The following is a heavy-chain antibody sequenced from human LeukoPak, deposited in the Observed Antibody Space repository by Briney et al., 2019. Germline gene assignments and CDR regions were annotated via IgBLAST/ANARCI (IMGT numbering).Heavy chain of an antibody. Sequence: SETLSLTCAVYGGSFSGYYWSWIRQPPGKGLEWIGEINHSGSTNYNPSLKSRVTISVDTSKNQFSLKPSSVTAADTAVYYCASPHYYGSGSYYTWGQGTLVTVSS. CDR3: ASPHYYGSGSYYT. V-gene: IGHV4-34*01. CDR1: GGSFSGYY. D-gene: IGHD3-10*01. J-gene: IGHJ5*02. CDR2: INHSGST.